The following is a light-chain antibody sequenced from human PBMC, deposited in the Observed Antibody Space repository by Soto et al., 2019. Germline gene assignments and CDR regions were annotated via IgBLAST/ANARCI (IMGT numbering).Light chain of an antibody. CDR3: QKYNSAPSLT. V-gene: IGKV1-27*01. CDR2: AAS. CDR1: QGISND. Sequence: DIQMTQSPSSLSASVGDRVTITCRASQGISNDLAWYQQKPGKVPKLLIYAASTLQSGVPCRFSGSGSGTDFTLTISSLQPEDVATYYCQKYNSAPSLTFGGGTKVDIK. J-gene: IGKJ4*01.